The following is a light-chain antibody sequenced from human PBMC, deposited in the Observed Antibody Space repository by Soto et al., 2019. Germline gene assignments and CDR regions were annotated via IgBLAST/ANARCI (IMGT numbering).Light chain of an antibody. Sequence: ETVMTQSPATLSVSPGEGVVLSCRASQSVRSYVAWYQLRPGQVPRVLIYGASTRASGIPSRFSGSGSGTEFTLTIGSLQSEDSAVYYCQQYQDWPKTFGQGTKVEIK. CDR1: QSVRSY. CDR2: GAS. V-gene: IGKV3-15*01. CDR3: QQYQDWPKT. J-gene: IGKJ1*01.